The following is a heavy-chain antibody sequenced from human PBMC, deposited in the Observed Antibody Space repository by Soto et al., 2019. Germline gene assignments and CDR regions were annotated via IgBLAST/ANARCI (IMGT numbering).Heavy chain of an antibody. CDR1: GYTFTSYA. CDR3: ERGYCSGGSCYPGYYYGMYV. CDR2: INAGNGNT. D-gene: IGHD2-15*01. Sequence: QVQLVQSGAEVKKPGASVKVSCKASGYTFTSYAMHWVRQAPGQRLEWMGWINAGNGNTKYSQKFQGRVTITRDTSASTAYMELSSLRSEDTAVYYCERGYCSGGSCYPGYYYGMYVWGQGTTVTVSS. J-gene: IGHJ6*02. V-gene: IGHV1-3*01.